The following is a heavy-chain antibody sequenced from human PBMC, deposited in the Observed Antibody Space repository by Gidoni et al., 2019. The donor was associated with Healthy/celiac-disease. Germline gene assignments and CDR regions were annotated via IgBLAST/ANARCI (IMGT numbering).Heavy chain of an antibody. CDR3: AKDMVGQFGFEYYGMDV. J-gene: IGHJ6*02. D-gene: IGHD2-15*01. CDR1: GFTFDAYA. CDR2: ISWNSGSI. V-gene: IGHV3-9*01. Sequence: EVQLVASGGGLVQPGRSLRLSCAAPGFTFDAYAMHWFRQAPGKGLEWGSGISWNSGSIGYADSVKGRFTISRDNAKNSLYLQMNSLRAEDTALYYCAKDMVGQFGFEYYGMDVWGQGTTVTVSS.